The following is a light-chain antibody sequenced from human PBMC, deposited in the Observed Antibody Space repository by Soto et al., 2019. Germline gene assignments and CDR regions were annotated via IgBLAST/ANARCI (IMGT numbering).Light chain of an antibody. V-gene: IGKV1-27*01. Sequence: DVQMTQSPSSLSASVGDRVTITCRASEVIGTYLAWYQQKPGEVPKLLIYYASTLQAGVPSRFSGSGSGTHFTLTISSLHPEDVGSYYCLQYAKDVPGTFGQGTTVEI. CDR3: LQYAKDVPGT. J-gene: IGKJ1*01. CDR2: YAS. CDR1: EVIGTY.